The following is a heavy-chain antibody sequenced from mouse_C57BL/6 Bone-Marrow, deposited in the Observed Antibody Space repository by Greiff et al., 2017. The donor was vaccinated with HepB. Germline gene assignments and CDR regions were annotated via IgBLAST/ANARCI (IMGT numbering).Heavy chain of an antibody. V-gene: IGHV1-54*01. D-gene: IGHD2-3*01. CDR1: GYAFTNYL. Sequence: QVQLQQSGAELVRPGTSVKVSCKASGYAFTNYLIEWVKQRPGQGLEWIGVINPGSGGTNYNEKFKGKATLTADKSSSTAYMQLSSLTSEDSAVYFCARRWLLRGYAMDYWGQGTSVTVSS. CDR3: ARRWLLRGYAMDY. CDR2: INPGSGGT. J-gene: IGHJ4*01.